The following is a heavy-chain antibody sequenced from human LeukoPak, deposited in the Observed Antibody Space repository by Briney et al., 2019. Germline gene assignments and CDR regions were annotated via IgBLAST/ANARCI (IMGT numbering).Heavy chain of an antibody. J-gene: IGHJ1*01. CDR1: GFTFSSYG. V-gene: IGHV3-30*03. CDR2: ISYDGSNK. D-gene: IGHD2-2*01. Sequence: GGSLRLSCAASGFTFSSYGMHWVRQAPGKGLEWVAVISYDGSNKYYADSVKGRFTISRDNSKNTLYLQMNSLRAVDTAVYYCARGDIVVVPAAEGFGHWGQGTLVTVSS. CDR3: ARGDIVVVPAAEGFGH.